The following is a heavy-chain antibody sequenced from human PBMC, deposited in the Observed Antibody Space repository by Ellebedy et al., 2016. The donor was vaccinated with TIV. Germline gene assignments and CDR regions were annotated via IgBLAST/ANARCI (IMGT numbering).Heavy chain of an antibody. CDR3: AKDALSGSYYYYYNGLDV. D-gene: IGHD3-10*01. CDR2: ITGSGVST. Sequence: AGSLRLSXAASGISFSRYAMTWVRQAPGKGLELVSGITGSGVSTYYADSVKGRFTISRDNSKNTLYLQMNSLRAEDTAVYFCAKDALSGSYYYYYNGLDVWGRGTTVTVSS. J-gene: IGHJ6*02. CDR1: GISFSRYA. V-gene: IGHV3-23*01.